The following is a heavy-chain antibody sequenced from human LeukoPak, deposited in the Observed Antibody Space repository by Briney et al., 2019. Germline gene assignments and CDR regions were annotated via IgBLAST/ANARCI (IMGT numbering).Heavy chain of an antibody. J-gene: IGHJ3*02. CDR1: GGSISSGGYS. CDR3: ARRGGSADAFDI. Sequence: SETLSLTCAVSGGSISSGGYSWSWIRQPPGKGLEWIGYIYHSGSTYYNPSLKSRVTISVDRSKNQFSLKLSPVTAADTAVYYCARRGGSADAFDIWGQGTMVTVSS. CDR2: IYHSGST. V-gene: IGHV4-30-2*01. D-gene: IGHD3-10*01.